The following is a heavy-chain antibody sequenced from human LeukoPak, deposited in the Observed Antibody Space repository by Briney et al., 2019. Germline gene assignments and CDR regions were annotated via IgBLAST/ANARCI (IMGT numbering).Heavy chain of an antibody. CDR1: GFTFSSYW. CDR3: ARGATVITHDAFDI. D-gene: IGHD4-17*01. Sequence: GGSLRLSCAASGFTFSSYWMSWVRQAPGKGLEWVANIKQDGSEKYYVDSVKGRFTISRDNAKNSLYLQMNSLRAEDTAVYYCARGATVITHDAFDIWGQGTMVTVSS. J-gene: IGHJ3*02. V-gene: IGHV3-7*04. CDR2: IKQDGSEK.